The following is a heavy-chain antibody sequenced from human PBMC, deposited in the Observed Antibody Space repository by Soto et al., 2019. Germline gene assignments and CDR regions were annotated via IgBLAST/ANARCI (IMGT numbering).Heavy chain of an antibody. CDR1: GGSIRSISYY. CDR3: ARRGGATIMDY. V-gene: IGHV4-39*01. CDR2: IFYSGST. Sequence: PSETLSLTCTVSGGSIRSISYYWDWIRQPPGKGLEWIESIFYSGSTYYNPSLKSRVTISVDTSKNQFSLKLSSVTAADTAVYYCARRGGATIMDYWGQGTLVTVSS. D-gene: IGHD5-12*01. J-gene: IGHJ4*02.